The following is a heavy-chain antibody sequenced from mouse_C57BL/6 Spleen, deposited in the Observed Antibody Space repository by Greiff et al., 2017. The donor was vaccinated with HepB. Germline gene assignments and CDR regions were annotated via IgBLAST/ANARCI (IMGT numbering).Heavy chain of an antibody. V-gene: IGHV1-62-2*01. J-gene: IGHJ1*03. Sequence: QVQLQQSGAELVKPGASVKLSCKASGYTFTEYTIHWVKQRSGQGLEWIGWFYPGSGSIKYNEKFKDKATLTADKSSSTVYMELSRLTSEDSAVYFWARHEGPSIYYGNPGYFDVWGTGTTVTVSS. CDR2: FYPGSGSI. D-gene: IGHD2-1*01. CDR1: GYTFTEYT. CDR3: ARHEGPSIYYGNPGYFDV.